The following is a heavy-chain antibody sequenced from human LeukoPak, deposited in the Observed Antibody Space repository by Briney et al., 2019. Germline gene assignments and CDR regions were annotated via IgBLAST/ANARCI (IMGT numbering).Heavy chain of an antibody. V-gene: IGHV3-7*01. Sequence: QSGGSLRLSCAASGFTFSDYYMSWIRQAPGKGLEWVANIKQDGSEKYYVDSVKGRFTISRDNAKNSLYLQMNSLRAEDTAVYYCARDRGPSYYFDYWGQGTLVTVSS. CDR2: IKQDGSEK. CDR1: GFTFSDYY. D-gene: IGHD3-10*01. J-gene: IGHJ4*02. CDR3: ARDRGPSYYFDY.